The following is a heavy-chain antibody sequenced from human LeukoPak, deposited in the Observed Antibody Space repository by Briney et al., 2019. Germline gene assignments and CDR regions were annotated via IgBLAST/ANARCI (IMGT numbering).Heavy chain of an antibody. J-gene: IGHJ4*02. CDR2: IRYDGTSK. Sequence: HPGGSLRLSCAASGFTFSSYSMHWVRQAPGKGLEWMSFIRYDGTSKYYADSVKGRFTISRDNSNDTLYLQMNSLRVEDTAFYYCAKVSSYTSSSWSFDYWGQGTLVTVSS. D-gene: IGHD6-6*01. CDR3: AKVSSYTSSSWSFDY. CDR1: GFTFSSYS. V-gene: IGHV3-30*02.